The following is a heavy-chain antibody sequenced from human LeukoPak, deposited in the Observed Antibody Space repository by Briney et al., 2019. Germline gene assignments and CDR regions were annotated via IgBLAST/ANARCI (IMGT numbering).Heavy chain of an antibody. D-gene: IGHD2/OR15-2a*01. V-gene: IGHV3-30*18. Sequence: GGSLRLSCAASGFTFSSYGMHWVRQAPGKGLEWVAVISYDGSNKYYADSVKGRFTISRDNSKNTLYLQMNSLRAEDTAVYYCAKPGVQNLLYYFDYWGQGTLVTVSS. CDR3: AKPGVQNLLYYFDY. CDR2: ISYDGSNK. CDR1: GFTFSSYG. J-gene: IGHJ4*02.